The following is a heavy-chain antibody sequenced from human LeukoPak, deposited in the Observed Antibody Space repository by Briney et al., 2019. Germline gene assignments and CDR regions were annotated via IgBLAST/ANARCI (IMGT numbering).Heavy chain of an antibody. CDR3: ARAHYPTVRRFDY. CDR2: INHSGST. V-gene: IGHV4-34*01. Sequence: PSETLSLTCTVSGGSISSYYWSWIRQPPGKGLEWIGEINHSGSTNYNPSLKSRVTISVDTSKNQFSLKLSSVTAADTAVYYCARAHYPTVRRFDYWGQGTLVTVSS. CDR1: GGSISSYY. J-gene: IGHJ4*02. D-gene: IGHD4-17*01.